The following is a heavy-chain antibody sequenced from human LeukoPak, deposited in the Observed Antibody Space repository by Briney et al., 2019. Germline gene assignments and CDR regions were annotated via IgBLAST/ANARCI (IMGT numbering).Heavy chain of an antibody. CDR2: IYPGDSDT. Sequence: GESLKISCKGSGYSFTSYWIGWVRQMPGKGLEWMGIIYPGDSDTRYSPSFQGQVTISADKSINTAYLQWSSLKASDTAMYYCARDPFDYRDYDLDSFAFDIWGQGTMVTVFS. CDR3: ARDPFDYRDYDLDSFAFDI. D-gene: IGHD4-17*01. J-gene: IGHJ3*02. V-gene: IGHV5-51*01. CDR1: GYSFTSYW.